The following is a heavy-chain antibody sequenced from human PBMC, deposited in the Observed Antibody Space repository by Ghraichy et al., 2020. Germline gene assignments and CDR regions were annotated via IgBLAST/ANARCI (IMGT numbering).Heavy chain of an antibody. CDR1: GFTFSSYW. Sequence: GGSLRLSCAVSGFTFSSYWMSWVRQVPGKGLEWVASIKEDGSDKSSVDSLRGRFTISRDNAKNSLYLQMSSLRAEDTAVYYCARRLVVPCASGWGYGMDVWGQGTTVTVSS. CDR2: IKEDGSDK. CDR3: ARRLVVPCASGWGYGMDV. D-gene: IGHD2-2*01. J-gene: IGHJ6*02. V-gene: IGHV3-7*01.